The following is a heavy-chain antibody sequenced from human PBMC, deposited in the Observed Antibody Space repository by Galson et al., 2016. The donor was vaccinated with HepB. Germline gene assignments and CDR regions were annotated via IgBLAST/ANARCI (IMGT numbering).Heavy chain of an antibody. CDR3: ARDLGGYGGY. Sequence: SLRLSCAASGFNFNTFWMRWVRQVPGNGLVWVSRIDTDGRITNYADSVRGRFTISRDNTKNTLFLQMNSLRAEDTAGYYCARDLGGYGGYWGQGTLVTVSS. V-gene: IGHV3-74*01. CDR2: IDTDGRIT. J-gene: IGHJ4*02. D-gene: IGHD5-12*01. CDR1: GFNFNTFW.